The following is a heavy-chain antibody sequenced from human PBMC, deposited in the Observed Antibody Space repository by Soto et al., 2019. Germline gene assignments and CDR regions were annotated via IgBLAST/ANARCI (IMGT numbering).Heavy chain of an antibody. D-gene: IGHD3-9*01. CDR3: ARHASLGLRYFDWLPLYYYYGMDV. V-gene: IGHV4-39*01. J-gene: IGHJ6*02. CDR2: IYYSGST. Sequence: SETLSLTCTVSGGSISSSSYYWGWIRQPPGKGLEWIGSIYYSGSTYYNPSLKSRVTISVDTSKNQFSLKLISVTAADTAVYYCARHASLGLRYFDWLPLYYYYGMDVWGQGTTVTVSS. CDR1: GGSISSSSYY.